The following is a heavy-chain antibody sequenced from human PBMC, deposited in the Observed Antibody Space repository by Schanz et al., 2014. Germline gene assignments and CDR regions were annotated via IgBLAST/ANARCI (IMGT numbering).Heavy chain of an antibody. Sequence: QVQLVESGGGVVQPGGSLRLSCAASGFTFSDYYMSWIRQAPGKGLEWVAQISHDGHRDFYADSVKGRFTISRDNARNSLYLQLNSLRVEDSGVYFCAQTRGTFMVPIDNWGQGTLVTVSS. CDR1: GFTFSDYY. CDR3: AQTRGTFMVPIDN. V-gene: IGHV3-11*04. J-gene: IGHJ4*02. D-gene: IGHD3-3*02. CDR2: ISHDGHRD.